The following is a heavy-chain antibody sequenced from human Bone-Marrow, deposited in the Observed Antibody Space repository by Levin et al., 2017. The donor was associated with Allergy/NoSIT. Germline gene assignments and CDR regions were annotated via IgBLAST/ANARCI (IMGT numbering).Heavy chain of an antibody. Sequence: GESLKISCKASGYTFTSYAMNWVRQAPGQGLEWMGWINTNTGNPTYAQGFTGRFVFSLDTSVSTAYLQICSLKAEDTAVYYCARDFYDFWSGSYYDYGMDVWGQGTTVTVSS. V-gene: IGHV7-4-1*01. J-gene: IGHJ6*02. D-gene: IGHD3-3*01. CDR1: GYTFTSYA. CDR2: INTNTGNP. CDR3: ARDFYDFWSGSYYDYGMDV.